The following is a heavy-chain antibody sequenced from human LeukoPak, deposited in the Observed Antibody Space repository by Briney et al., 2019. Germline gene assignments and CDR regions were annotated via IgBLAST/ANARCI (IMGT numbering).Heavy chain of an antibody. CDR1: GYTFTGYY. Sequence: GASVKVSCKASGYTFTGYYMHWVRQAPGQGLEWMGWINPNSGGINYAQKFQGRVTMTRDTSISTAYMELSRLRSDDTAVYYCARLVSAVEPNDYWGQGTLVTVSS. CDR3: ARLVSAVEPNDY. D-gene: IGHD6-19*01. CDR2: INPNSGGI. V-gene: IGHV1-2*02. J-gene: IGHJ4*02.